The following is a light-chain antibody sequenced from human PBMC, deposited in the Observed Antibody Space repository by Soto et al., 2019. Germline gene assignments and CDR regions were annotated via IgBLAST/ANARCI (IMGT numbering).Light chain of an antibody. J-gene: IGKJ1*01. Sequence: DIQMTQSPSTLSGSVGDRVTITSRASQTISSWLAWYQQKPGKAPQLLICKASTLKSGVPSRFSGSGSGTAFTLTISSLQPDDFASYYCEHYNSYSEAFGQGTKVELK. V-gene: IGKV1-5*03. CDR3: EHYNSYSEA. CDR2: KAS. CDR1: QTISSW.